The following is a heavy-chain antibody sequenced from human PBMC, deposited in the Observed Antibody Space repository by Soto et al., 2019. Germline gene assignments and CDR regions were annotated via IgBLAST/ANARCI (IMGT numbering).Heavy chain of an antibody. V-gene: IGHV4-34*01. CDR3: ARGISMLVVVQTDAPDKYYFDS. CDR1: GGSFSGYY. D-gene: IGHD2-8*02. CDR2: INNSGST. Sequence: QVQLQQWGARLLKPSEMLSLTCAVYGGSFSGYYWTWIRQPPGKGLEWIGQINNSGSTNYNPSLRSRVTISVDTSKNQFSLKLSSVTAADTAVYYCARGISMLVVVQTDAPDKYYFDSWGLGTLVTVSS. J-gene: IGHJ4*02.